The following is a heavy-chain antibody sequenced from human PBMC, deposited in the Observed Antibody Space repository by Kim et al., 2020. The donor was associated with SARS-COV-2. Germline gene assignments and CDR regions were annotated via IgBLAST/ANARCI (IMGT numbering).Heavy chain of an antibody. CDR2: ISGTDDTT. CDR1: EFTFNYYA. J-gene: IGHJ5*02. D-gene: IGHD1-26*01. V-gene: IGHV3-23*01. Sequence: GGSLRLSCAASEFTFNYYAMSWVRQAPGKGLQWVSSISGTDDTTYYADSVRGRFTISRDTSKNTVHLQMNSLRAEDTAFYYCAIREHVGSWGQGTLVTVSS. CDR3: AIREHVGS.